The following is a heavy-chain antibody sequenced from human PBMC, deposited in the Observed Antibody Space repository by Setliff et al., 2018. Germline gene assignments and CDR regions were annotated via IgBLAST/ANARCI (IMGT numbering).Heavy chain of an antibody. V-gene: IGHV4-30-4*02. Sequence: PSETLSLTCTVSGDSISSGDYFWSWIRQPPGKGLEWIAYIYHSGSAYYNPSLKSRVTMSVDTSKNQFSLHLTSVTTADTAVYYCARSICSGSYCSYDAYDIWGQGTMVTVSS. CDR3: ARSICSGSYCSYDAYDI. CDR2: IYHSGSA. J-gene: IGHJ3*02. CDR1: GDSISSGDYF. D-gene: IGHD2-15*01.